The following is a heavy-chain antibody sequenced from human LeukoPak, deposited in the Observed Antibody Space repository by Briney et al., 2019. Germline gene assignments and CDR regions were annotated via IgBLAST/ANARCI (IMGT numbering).Heavy chain of an antibody. CDR3: ARGLKKNYYDSSGYPPDY. D-gene: IGHD3-22*01. CDR1: GFTFSSYG. V-gene: IGHV3-33*01. Sequence: GGSLRLSCAASGFTFSSYGMHWVRQAPGKGLEWVAVIWYDGSNKYYADPVKGRFTISRDNSKNTLYLQMNSLRAEDTAVCYCARGLKKNYYDSSGYPPDYWGQGTLVTVSS. CDR2: IWYDGSNK. J-gene: IGHJ4*02.